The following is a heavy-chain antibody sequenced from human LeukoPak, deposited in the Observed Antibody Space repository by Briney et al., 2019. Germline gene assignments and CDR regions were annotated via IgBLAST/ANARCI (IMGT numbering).Heavy chain of an antibody. CDR3: AKDGSPYDSSGYYYYYYYYMDV. J-gene: IGHJ6*03. Sequence: GGSLRLSCAASGFTFSSYAMSWVRQAPGKGLEWVSYISGSGGTTHYADSVKGRFTIPRDNSKNTLYLQMNSLRAEDTAVYYCAKDGSPYDSSGYYYYYYYYMDVWGKGTTVTVSS. CDR1: GFTFSSYA. V-gene: IGHV3-23*01. D-gene: IGHD3-22*01. CDR2: ISGSGGTT.